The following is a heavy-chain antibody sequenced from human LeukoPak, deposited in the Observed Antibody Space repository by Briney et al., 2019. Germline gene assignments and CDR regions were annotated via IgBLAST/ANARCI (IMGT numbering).Heavy chain of an antibody. CDR2: IYSGGST. D-gene: IGHD4-17*01. J-gene: IGHJ1*01. CDR3: ATVEVYGVDSEYFQH. Sequence: PGGSLRLSCAASGFTVSSNYMSWVRQAPGKGLEWVSVIYSGGSTYYADSVKGRLTISRDNSKNTLYLQMNSLRAEDTAVYYCATVEVYGVDSEYFQHWGQGTLVTVSS. CDR1: GFTVSSNY. V-gene: IGHV3-53*01.